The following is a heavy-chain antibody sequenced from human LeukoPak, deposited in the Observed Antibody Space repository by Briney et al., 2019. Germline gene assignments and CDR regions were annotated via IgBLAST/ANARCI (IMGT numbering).Heavy chain of an antibody. CDR3: ALLTGMTTTSNAFDI. J-gene: IGHJ3*02. Sequence: SGGSLRLSCAASGFTFSSYSMNWVRQAPGKGLEWVSYISSSSSTIYYADSVKGRFTISRDNAKNSLYLQMNSLRAEDTAVYYCALLTGMTTTSNAFDIWGQGTKVTVSS. V-gene: IGHV3-48*01. CDR2: ISSSSSTI. CDR1: GFTFSSYS. D-gene: IGHD5-24*01.